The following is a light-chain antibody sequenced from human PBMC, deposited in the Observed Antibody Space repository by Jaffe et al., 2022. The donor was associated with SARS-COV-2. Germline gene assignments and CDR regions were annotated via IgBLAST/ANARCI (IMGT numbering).Light chain of an antibody. Sequence: DIQMTQSPSSLSASVGDRVTITCRASQSISRNLHWYQQKPGKAPKLLIYATSTLQSGVPSRFSGSGSGTDFTLTISSLQPEDYATYYCQRSDSTLWTFGQGTKVEIK. CDR3: QRSDSTLWT. CDR1: QSISRN. J-gene: IGKJ1*01. CDR2: ATS. V-gene: IGKV1-39*02.